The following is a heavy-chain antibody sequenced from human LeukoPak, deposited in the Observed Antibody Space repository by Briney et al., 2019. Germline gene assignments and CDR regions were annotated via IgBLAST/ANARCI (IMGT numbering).Heavy chain of an antibody. V-gene: IGHV3-21*01. CDR2: ISSSSYI. Sequence: PGGSLRLSCAASGFTFSSYSMNWVRQAPGKGLEWVSSISSSSYIYYADSVKGRFTTSRDNAKNSLYLQMNSLRAEDTAVYYCARGIQLWNDAFDIWGQGTMVTVSS. CDR3: ARGIQLWNDAFDI. D-gene: IGHD5-18*01. J-gene: IGHJ3*02. CDR1: GFTFSSYS.